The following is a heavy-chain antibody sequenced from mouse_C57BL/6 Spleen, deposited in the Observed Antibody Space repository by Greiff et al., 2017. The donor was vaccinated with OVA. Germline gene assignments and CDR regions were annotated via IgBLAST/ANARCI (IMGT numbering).Heavy chain of an antibody. CDR2: IYPGSGST. D-gene: IGHD1-1*01. CDR3: ASGITTVVGRSYFDY. V-gene: IGHV1-55*01. J-gene: IGHJ2*01. Sequence: QVQLQQPGAELVKPGASVKMSCKASGYTFTSYWITWVKQRPGQGLEWIGDIYPGSGSTNYNEKFKSKATLTVDTSSSTAYMQLSSLTSEDSAVYYCASGITTVVGRSYFDYWGQGTTLTVSS. CDR1: GYTFTSYW.